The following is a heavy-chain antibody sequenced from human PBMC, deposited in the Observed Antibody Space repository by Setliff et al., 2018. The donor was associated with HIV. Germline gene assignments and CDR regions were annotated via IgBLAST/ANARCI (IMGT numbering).Heavy chain of an antibody. CDR2: IHYTGFA. Sequence: SETLSLTCSVSGDSISSGSYFWGWIRQTPGKGLGWIGNIHYTGFAYYNPSLKSRVTISLDTPKTHFFLNLTSVTDADTAVYFCTREGRGDPAMATTRIDYWGQGKLVTVSS. V-gene: IGHV4-39*02. J-gene: IGHJ4*02. D-gene: IGHD1-1*01. CDR3: TREGRGDPAMATTRIDY. CDR1: GDSISSGSYF.